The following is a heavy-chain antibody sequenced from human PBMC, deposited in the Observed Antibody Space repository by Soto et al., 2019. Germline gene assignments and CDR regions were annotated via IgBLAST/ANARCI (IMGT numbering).Heavy chain of an antibody. D-gene: IGHD4-17*01. CDR1: GFTLSNFW. CDR3: LVTTSAFDI. CDR2: IKQGGNEK. V-gene: IGHV3-7*01. Sequence: EVQLVESGGDLAQPGGSLRLSCAASGFTLSNFWVNWVRQAPGKGLEWVANIKQGGNEKNYVYSVKGRFTISRDDTKNTLFLQMNTLRAEDTAVYYCLVTTSAFDIWGRGTTVTVSS. J-gene: IGHJ3*02.